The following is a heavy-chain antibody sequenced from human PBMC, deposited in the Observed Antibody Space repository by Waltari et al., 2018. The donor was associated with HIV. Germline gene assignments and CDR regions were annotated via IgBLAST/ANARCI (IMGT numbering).Heavy chain of an antibody. J-gene: IGHJ6*02. CDR1: GFTFSSYW. CDR2: IKQDGSEK. CDR3: ARADYDFWSGSVYYYYGMDV. D-gene: IGHD3-3*01. Sequence: QLVESGGGLVQPGGSLRLSCAASGFTFSSYWMSWVRQAPGKGLEWVANIKQDGSEKYYVDSVKGRFTISRDNAKNSLYLQMNSLRAEDTAVYYCARADYDFWSGSVYYYYGMDVWGQGTTVTVSS. V-gene: IGHV3-7*01.